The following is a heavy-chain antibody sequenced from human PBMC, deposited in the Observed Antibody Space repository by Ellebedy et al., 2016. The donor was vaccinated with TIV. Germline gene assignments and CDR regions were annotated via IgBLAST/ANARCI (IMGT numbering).Heavy chain of an antibody. V-gene: IGHV1-2*04. J-gene: IGHJ3*02. D-gene: IGHD7-27*01. CDR1: GFSFTGYY. Sequence: AASVKVSCKASGFSFTGYYIHWVRQAPGQGLEWMGWITPNSGRTKYAQKFQDWVTITRDTSISTAYMELTRLRSDDTAVYYGARKTGNRGDFDIWGQGTMVAVSS. CDR2: ITPNSGRT. CDR3: ARKTGNRGDFDI.